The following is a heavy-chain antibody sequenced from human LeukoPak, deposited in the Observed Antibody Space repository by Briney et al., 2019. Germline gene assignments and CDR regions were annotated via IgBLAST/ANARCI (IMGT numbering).Heavy chain of an antibody. V-gene: IGHV3-30*18. CDR2: IAYDGSDK. Sequence: PGGSLRLSCAASGFTFSSYAMHWIRQAPGKGLEWVAVIAYDGSDKYYEDSVKGRFTISRDNSKNTLFLQMNSLRAEDTAVYYCAKDRYYGSGVIMDYWGQGTLVIVSS. CDR1: GFTFSSYA. CDR3: AKDRYYGSGVIMDY. J-gene: IGHJ4*02. D-gene: IGHD3-10*01.